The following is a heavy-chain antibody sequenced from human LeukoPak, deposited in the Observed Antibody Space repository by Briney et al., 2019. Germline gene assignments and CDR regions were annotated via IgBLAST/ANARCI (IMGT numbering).Heavy chain of an antibody. Sequence: ASVKVSCKASGYTFTSYAMNWVRQAPGQGLEWMGIINPSGGSTSYAQKFQGRVTMTRDMSTSTVYMELSSLRSEDTAVYYCARDPDSNVPATGADYWGQGTLVTVSS. V-gene: IGHV1-46*01. J-gene: IGHJ4*02. CDR2: INPSGGST. D-gene: IGHD2-2*01. CDR3: ARDPDSNVPATGADY. CDR1: GYTFTSYA.